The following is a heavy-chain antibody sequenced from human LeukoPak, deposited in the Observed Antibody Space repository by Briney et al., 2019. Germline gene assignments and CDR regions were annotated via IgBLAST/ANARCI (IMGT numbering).Heavy chain of an antibody. J-gene: IGHJ4*02. D-gene: IGHD3-22*01. CDR1: GGSISSDNYY. Sequence: PSETLSLTCTVSGGSISSDNYYWGWIRQPPGKGLEWIGSIYYSGGTYYNPSLKSRVTMSVDTSKNQFSLKLSSVTAADTAVYYCARGNGGDSSGYYYNYFDYWGQGTLVTVSS. CDR3: ARGNGGDSSGYYYNYFDY. V-gene: IGHV4-39*07. CDR2: IYYSGGT.